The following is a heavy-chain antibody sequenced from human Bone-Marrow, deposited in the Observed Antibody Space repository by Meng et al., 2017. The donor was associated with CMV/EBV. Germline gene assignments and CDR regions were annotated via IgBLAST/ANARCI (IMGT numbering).Heavy chain of an antibody. CDR2: ISYDGSNK. V-gene: IGHV3-30-3*01. CDR1: GFTFSSYA. Sequence: QVQLVESGGGVVQPGRSVRLSCAASGFTFSSYAMHWVRQAPGKGLEWVAVISYDGSNKYYADSVKGRFTISRDNSKNTLYLQMNSLRAEDTAVYYCARDWRTAMVGYWDQGTLVTVSS. D-gene: IGHD5-18*01. CDR3: ARDWRTAMVGY. J-gene: IGHJ4*02.